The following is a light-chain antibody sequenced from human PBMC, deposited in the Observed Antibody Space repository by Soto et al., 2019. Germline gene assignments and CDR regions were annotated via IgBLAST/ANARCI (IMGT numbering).Light chain of an antibody. V-gene: IGLV2-23*01. J-gene: IGLJ3*02. CDR3: QAYDYSLTASV. CDR2: EDT. Sequence: QSALTQPASVSGSPGQSITLSCTGTSSDVGSYNLVSWYQHHPGKAPKLLIYEDTKRPSGVSNRFSGSKSGNTASLTISGLQSEDEADYYCQAYDYSLTASVFGGGTKLTVL. CDR1: SSDVGSYNL.